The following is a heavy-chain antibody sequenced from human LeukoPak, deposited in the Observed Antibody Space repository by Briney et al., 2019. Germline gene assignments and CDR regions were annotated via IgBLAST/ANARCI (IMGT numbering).Heavy chain of an antibody. CDR3: ARDYYGP. CDR2: IYSRGST. J-gene: IGHJ5*02. V-gene: IGHV3-66*03. D-gene: IGHD3-22*01. CDR1: GFTVSGTY. Sequence: GGSLRLSCAASGFTVSGTYMRWVRQAPGKGLEWVSSIYSRGSTSYVDSVKGRFTISRDNSKNTLFLQMNSLRVEDTAVYYCARDYYGPWGQGTLVTVSS.